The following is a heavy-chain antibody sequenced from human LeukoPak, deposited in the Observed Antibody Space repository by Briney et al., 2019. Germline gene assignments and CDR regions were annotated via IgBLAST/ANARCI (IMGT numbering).Heavy chain of an antibody. V-gene: IGHV1-46*01. CDR1: GYTFTSNY. Sequence: ASVKVSCKAFGYTFTSNYMHWVRQAPGQGPEWMGVISPSGGSTTYAQKFQGRVTLTRDMSTSTDYLELSSLRSEDTAVYYCAREATSCYDYWGQGTLVTVSS. CDR2: ISPSGGST. D-gene: IGHD2-2*01. CDR3: AREATSCYDY. J-gene: IGHJ4*02.